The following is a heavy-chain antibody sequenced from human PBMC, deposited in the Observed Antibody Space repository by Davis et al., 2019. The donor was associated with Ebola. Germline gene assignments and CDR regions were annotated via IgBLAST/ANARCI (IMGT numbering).Heavy chain of an antibody. V-gene: IGHV1-69*06. CDR2: IIPIFGTA. Sequence: SVKVSCKASGYTFTSYAISWVRQAPGQGLEWMGGIIPIFGTANYAQKFQGRVTITADKSTSTAYMELSSLRSEDTAVYYCARDSLEEQLVLNWFDPWGQGTLVTVSS. CDR1: GYTFTSYA. CDR3: ARDSLEEQLVLNWFDP. D-gene: IGHD6-6*01. J-gene: IGHJ5*02.